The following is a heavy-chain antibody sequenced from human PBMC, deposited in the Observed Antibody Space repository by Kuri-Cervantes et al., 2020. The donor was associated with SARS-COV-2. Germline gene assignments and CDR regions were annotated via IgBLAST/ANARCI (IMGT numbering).Heavy chain of an antibody. CDR2: INPNSGGT. CDR3: ARPMYSGSYYGGWGTFDY. V-gene: IGHV1-2*02. D-gene: IGHD1-26*01. CDR1: GYTFTGYY. Sequence: ASVKVSCKASGYTFTGYYMHWVRQAPGQGLEWMGWINPNSGGTNYAQKFQGRVTMTRDTSISTAYMELSRLRSDDTAVYYCARPMYSGSYYGGWGTFDYWGREPWSPSPQ. J-gene: IGHJ4*02.